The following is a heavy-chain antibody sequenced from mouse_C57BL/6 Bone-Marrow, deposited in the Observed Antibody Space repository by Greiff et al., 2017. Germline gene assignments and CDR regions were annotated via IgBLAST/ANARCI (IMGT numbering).Heavy chain of an antibody. CDR2: INYDGSST. D-gene: IGHD4-1*02. J-gene: IGHJ2*01. CDR1: GFTFSDYY. Sequence: DVKLVESEGGLVQPGSSMKLSCTASGFTFSDYYMAWVRQVPEKGLEWVANINYDGSSTYYLDSLKSRFIISRDNAKNILYLQMSSLKSEDTATYYCARDLSTGTNYFDYWGQGTTLTVSS. V-gene: IGHV5-16*01. CDR3: ARDLSTGTNYFDY.